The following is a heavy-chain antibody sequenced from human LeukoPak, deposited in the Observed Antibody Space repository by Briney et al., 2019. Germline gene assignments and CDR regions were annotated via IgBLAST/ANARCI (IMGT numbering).Heavy chain of an antibody. V-gene: IGHV4-39*06. CDR2: IYYSGST. J-gene: IGHJ4*02. Sequence: PSETLSLTCTVSGGSISSSSYYWGWIRQPPGKGLEWIGSIYYSGSTNYNPSLKSRVTISVDTSKSQFAPKLSSVTAADTAVYYCAKSYFDYSTYYSYYFNLWGQGALVTVSS. CDR1: GGSISSSSYY. CDR3: AKSYFDYSTYYSYYFNL. D-gene: IGHD4-11*01.